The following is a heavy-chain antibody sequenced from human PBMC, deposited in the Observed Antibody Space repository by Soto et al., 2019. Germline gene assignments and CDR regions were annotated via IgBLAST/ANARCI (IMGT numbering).Heavy chain of an antibody. J-gene: IGHJ3*01. V-gene: IGHV3-33*01. D-gene: IGHD1-1*01. CDR1: GFPFGNYG. Sequence: QLVESGGGVVQPGTSLRLSCAASGFPFGNYGMHWVRQAPGKGLEWVSLILHDGREEFCRDSVRGRFTISRDNSKNRLYLQMNSLRDDDTALYYCVRDDDAGPNALDLWGQGTMVSVSS. CDR3: VRDDDAGPNALDL. CDR2: ILHDGREE.